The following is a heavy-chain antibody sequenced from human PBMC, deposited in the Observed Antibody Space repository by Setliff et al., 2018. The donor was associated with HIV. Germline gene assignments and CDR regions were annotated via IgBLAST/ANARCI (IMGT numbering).Heavy chain of an antibody. V-gene: IGHV5-10-1*01. CDR3: ARQGVYDILTGYHN. CDR2: IDPSASYT. CDR1: GYSFTSYW. J-gene: IGHJ4*02. D-gene: IGHD3-9*01. Sequence: GESLKISCKGSGYSFTSYWISWVRQMPGKGLEWMGMIDPSASYTNYSPSFQGHVTISTDKSISTAYLQWSSLKASDTAMYYCARQGVYDILTGYHNWGQGTLVTVSS.